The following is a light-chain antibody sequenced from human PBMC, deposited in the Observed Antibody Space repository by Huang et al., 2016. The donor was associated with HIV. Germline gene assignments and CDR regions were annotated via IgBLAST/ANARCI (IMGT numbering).Light chain of an antibody. V-gene: IGKV1-6*02. Sequence: AIQLTQSPSSLSASVGDRVTSTCRASQDITNDLGWYQQKPGKAPKLLISAASTLRSGVPSRFSGSGSGTDFTLTIISLQPEDFATYFCLQDFTYPRTFGQGTRVEI. CDR2: AAS. CDR1: QDITND. J-gene: IGKJ1*01. CDR3: LQDFTYPRT.